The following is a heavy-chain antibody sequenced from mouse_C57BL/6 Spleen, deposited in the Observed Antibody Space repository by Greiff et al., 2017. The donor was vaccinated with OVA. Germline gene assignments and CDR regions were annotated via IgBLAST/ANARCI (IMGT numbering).Heavy chain of an antibody. CDR1: GYTFTSYW. CDR3: ARHPPYGSSDIDY. Sequence: QVQLQQPGAELVKPGASVKMSCKASGYTFTSYWITWVKQRPGQGLEWIGDIYPGSGSTNYNEKFKSKATLTVDTSSSTAYLQLSSLTSEDSAVDYCARHPPYGSSDIDYWGQGTTLTVSS. J-gene: IGHJ2*01. V-gene: IGHV1-55*01. CDR2: IYPGSGST. D-gene: IGHD1-1*01.